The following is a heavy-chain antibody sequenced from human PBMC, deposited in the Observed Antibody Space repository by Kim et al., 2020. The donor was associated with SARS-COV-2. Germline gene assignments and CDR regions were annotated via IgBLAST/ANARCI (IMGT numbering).Heavy chain of an antibody. J-gene: IGHJ4*02. D-gene: IGHD2-2*01. CDR2: ISYDGSNK. CDR3: AKVKVIRRLLSPDY. Sequence: GGSLRLSCAASGFTFSSYGMHWVRQAPGKGLEWVAVISYDGSNKYYADSVKGRFTISRDNSKNTLYLQMNSLRAEDTAVYYCAKVKVIRRLLSPDYWGQGTLVTVSS. V-gene: IGHV3-30*18. CDR1: GFTFSSYG.